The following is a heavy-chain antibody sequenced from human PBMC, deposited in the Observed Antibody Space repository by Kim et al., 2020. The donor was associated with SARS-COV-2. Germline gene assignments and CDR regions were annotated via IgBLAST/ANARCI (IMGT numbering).Heavy chain of an antibody. CDR2: INTNTGSP. V-gene: IGHV7-4-1*02. J-gene: IGHJ4*02. Sequence: ASVKVSCKASGYSFTSYGMNWVRLAPGHGLEWIGWINTNTGSPTYARDFAGRSVFSVDTSVSTAYLQITSLKADDTAVYFCARANSYYGSGSFYYWGRGTLVTVSS. CDR3: ARANSYYGSGSFYY. CDR1: GYSFTSYG. D-gene: IGHD3-10*01.